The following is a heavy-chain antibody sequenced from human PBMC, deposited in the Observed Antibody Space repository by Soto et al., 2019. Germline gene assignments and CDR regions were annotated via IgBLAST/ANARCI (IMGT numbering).Heavy chain of an antibody. CDR1: GFTFSSYG. V-gene: IGHV3-33*01. CDR3: ARDFDLYCSSTSCRYYFDY. Sequence: GESLKISCAASGFTFSSYGMHWVRQAPGKGLEWVAVIWYDGSNKYYADSVKGRFTISRDNSKNTLYLQMNSLRAEDTAVYYCARDFDLYCSSTSCRYYFDYWGQGTLVTVSS. J-gene: IGHJ4*02. D-gene: IGHD2-2*01. CDR2: IWYDGSNK.